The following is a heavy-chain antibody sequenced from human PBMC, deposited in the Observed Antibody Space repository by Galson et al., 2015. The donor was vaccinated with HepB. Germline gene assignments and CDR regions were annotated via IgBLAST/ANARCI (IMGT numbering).Heavy chain of an antibody. D-gene: IGHD2-2*01. Sequence: TLSLTCTVSGGSISSGGYYWSWIRQHPGKGLEWIGYIYYSGRTYPNPYLKSRVTISVDTSKNQLSLNLSSVTAADTAVYYCARDGRLGYCSSTSCHVPWFDPWGQGTLVTVSS. CDR2: IYYSGRT. V-gene: IGHV4-31*03. J-gene: IGHJ5*02. CDR1: GGSISSGGYY. CDR3: ARDGRLGYCSSTSCHVPWFDP.